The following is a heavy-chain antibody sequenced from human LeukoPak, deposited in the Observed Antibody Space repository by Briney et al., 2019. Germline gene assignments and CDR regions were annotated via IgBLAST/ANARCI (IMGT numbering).Heavy chain of an antibody. Sequence: SVKVSCKASGGTFSSYAISWVRQAPGQGLEWMGGIIPIFGTANYAQKFQGRVTITADESTSTAYMELSSLRSEDTAVYYCASGYYDSSGGNWFDPWGQGTLVTVSS. CDR1: GGTFSSYA. CDR2: IIPIFGTA. J-gene: IGHJ5*02. D-gene: IGHD3-22*01. CDR3: ASGYYDSSGGNWFDP. V-gene: IGHV1-69*13.